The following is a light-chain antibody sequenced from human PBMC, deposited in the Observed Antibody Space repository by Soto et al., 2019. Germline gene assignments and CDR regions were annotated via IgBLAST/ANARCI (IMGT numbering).Light chain of an antibody. CDR3: CSYAGSYTLYV. V-gene: IGLV2-11*01. J-gene: IGLJ1*01. Sequence: QSVLTQPRSVSGSPGQSVTISCTGTSGDVGDYNYVSWYQQHPGKAPKLVIYDVIKRPSGVPDRFSGSKSGSTASLTISGLQTEDEADYSCCSYAGSYTLYVFGTGTKVTVL. CDR2: DVI. CDR1: SGDVGDYNY.